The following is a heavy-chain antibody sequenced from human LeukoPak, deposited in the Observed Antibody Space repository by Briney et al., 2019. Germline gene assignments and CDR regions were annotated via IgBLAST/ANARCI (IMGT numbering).Heavy chain of an antibody. Sequence: SVKVSCKASGGTFSNFGITWVRQAPGQGLEWMGRIISIFGTPNYAQKFQGRVTITTDESTSTAYMDLYSLRSEDTAVYYCAREGFCVGDTCHRRDKVLDYWGQGTLVTVSS. CDR1: GGTFSNFG. CDR3: AREGFCVGDTCHRRDKVLDY. D-gene: IGHD2-15*01. J-gene: IGHJ4*02. V-gene: IGHV1-69*05. CDR2: IISIFGTP.